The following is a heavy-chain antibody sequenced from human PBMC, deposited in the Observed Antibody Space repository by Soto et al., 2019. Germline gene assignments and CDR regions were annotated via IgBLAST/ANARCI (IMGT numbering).Heavy chain of an antibody. V-gene: IGHV4-4*02. CDR2: IYRTGST. D-gene: IGHD1-7*01. CDR3: ASRDPGTSVDY. J-gene: IGHJ4*02. CDR1: GGPFTSNNW. Sequence: TSETLSLTCAVSGGPFTSNNWWTWVRQPPGQGLGWIGEIYRTGSTNYNPSLKSRVTISLDKSENQFSLKVTSLTAADAAVYYCASRDPGTSVDYWGQGTLVTVSS.